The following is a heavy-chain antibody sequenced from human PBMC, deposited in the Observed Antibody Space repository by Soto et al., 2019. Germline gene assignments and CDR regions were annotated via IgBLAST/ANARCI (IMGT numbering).Heavy chain of an antibody. CDR3: ARVLLYSVGGRGWFDP. CDR1: GFTFSLFW. J-gene: IGHJ5*02. V-gene: IGHV3-7*03. D-gene: IGHD2-15*01. CDR2: IKQDGTKT. Sequence: GGSLRLSCAASGFTFSLFWMSWVRQAPGKGLEWVANIKQDGTKTYYVDSVKGRFTVSRDNAKNSLYLQMNSLRAEDTAVYYCARVLLYSVGGRGWFDPWGPGTLVTVS.